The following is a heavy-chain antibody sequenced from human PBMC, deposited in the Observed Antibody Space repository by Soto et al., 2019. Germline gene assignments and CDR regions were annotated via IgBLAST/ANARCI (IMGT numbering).Heavy chain of an antibody. CDR2: IKSDGSGT. Sequence: PGGSLRLSCAASGFTFSIYWTHWVRQAPGKGLVWVSRIKSDGSGTTYADSVKGRFTISRDTGKNTVYLQMSSLRAEDTAVYYCARDSDYGGNFLGYWGQGTVVTVSS. CDR1: GFTFSIYW. CDR3: ARDSDYGGNFLGY. V-gene: IGHV3-74*01. J-gene: IGHJ4*02. D-gene: IGHD4-17*01.